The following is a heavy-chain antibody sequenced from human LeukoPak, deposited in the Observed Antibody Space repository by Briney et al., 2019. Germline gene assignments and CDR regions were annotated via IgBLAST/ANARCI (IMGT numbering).Heavy chain of an antibody. D-gene: IGHD5-18*01. CDR2: ISYDGSNK. CDR1: GFTFSSYA. V-gene: IGHV3-30*01. J-gene: IGHJ4*02. Sequence: GGSLRLSCAASGFTFSSYAMHRVRQAPGKGLEWVAVISYDGSNKYYADSVKGRFTISRDNSKNTLYLQMNSLRAEDTAVYYCARDGVDTAIDYWGQGTLVTVSS. CDR3: ARDGVDTAIDY.